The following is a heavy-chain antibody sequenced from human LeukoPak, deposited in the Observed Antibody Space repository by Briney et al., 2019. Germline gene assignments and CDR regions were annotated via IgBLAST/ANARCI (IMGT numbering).Heavy chain of an antibody. CDR2: INPSGGST. CDR3: ARGGSGRDYYYGMDV. Sequence: ASVKLSCNAAGYTFTSYYMHWVRQAPGQGLEWMGIINPSGGSTSYAQKFQGRVTMTRDTSTSTVYMELSSLRSEDTAVYYCARGGSGRDYYYGMDVWGKGTTVTVSS. J-gene: IGHJ6*04. D-gene: IGHD3-10*01. CDR1: GYTFTSYY. V-gene: IGHV1-46*01.